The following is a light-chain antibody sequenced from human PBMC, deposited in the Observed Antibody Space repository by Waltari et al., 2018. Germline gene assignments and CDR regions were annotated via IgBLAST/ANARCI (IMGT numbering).Light chain of an antibody. V-gene: IGKV1-39*01. Sequence: DIQMTQSPSSLSASVGDRVTITCRASQSISNYLNWYQQKPGKAPKLLIFAASSLQSGVPSRFSGSGSGTDFTLTISRLQPEDFATYSCQQSYSTPRSFGQGTKLKIK. CDR1: QSISNY. J-gene: IGKJ2*01. CDR2: AAS. CDR3: QQSYSTPRS.